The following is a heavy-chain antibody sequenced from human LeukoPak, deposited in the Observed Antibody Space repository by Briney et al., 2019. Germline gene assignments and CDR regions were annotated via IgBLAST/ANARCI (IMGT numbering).Heavy chain of an antibody. CDR1: GFTFSNYG. V-gene: IGHV3-30*18. CDR2: ISYDGSNK. J-gene: IGHJ4*02. D-gene: IGHD3-22*01. Sequence: GGSLRLSCAASGFTFSNYGMHWVRQAPGKGLEWVSVISYDGSNKYYADSVKGRFTISRDISKNTLYLQMNSLRVEDTAVYYCAEDIPDYYESSGYSPYWGQGTLVTVSS. CDR3: AEDIPDYYESSGYSPY.